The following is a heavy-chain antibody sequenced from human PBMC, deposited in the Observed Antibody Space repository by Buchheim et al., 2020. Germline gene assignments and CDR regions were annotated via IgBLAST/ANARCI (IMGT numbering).Heavy chain of an antibody. CDR1: GFAFSGSA. CDR2: IRNKANNYAT. Sequence: EVQLVESGGGLVQPGGSLTLSCAASGFAFSGSAIHWVRQACGKGLEWLGRIRNKANNYATRYTESVKGRFTISRDDSKNTAYLEMNSLKTEDTALYYCTGGPAAGNDYWGQGTL. V-gene: IGHV3-73*01. J-gene: IGHJ4*02. CDR3: TGGPAAGNDY. D-gene: IGHD6-13*01.